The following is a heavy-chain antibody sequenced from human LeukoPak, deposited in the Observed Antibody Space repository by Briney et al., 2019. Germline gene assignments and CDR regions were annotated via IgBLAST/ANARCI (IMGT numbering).Heavy chain of an antibody. J-gene: IGHJ4*02. V-gene: IGHV3-7*01. Sequence: VGSLRLSCAASGFTFSSYWMSWVRQAPGKGLEWVANIKQDGSEKYYVDSVKGRFTISRDNAKNSLYLQMNSLRAEDTAVYYCSRVDHYGSGSYYNDYWGQGTLVTVSS. CDR2: IKQDGSEK. D-gene: IGHD3-10*01. CDR3: SRVDHYGSGSYYNDY. CDR1: GFTFSSYW.